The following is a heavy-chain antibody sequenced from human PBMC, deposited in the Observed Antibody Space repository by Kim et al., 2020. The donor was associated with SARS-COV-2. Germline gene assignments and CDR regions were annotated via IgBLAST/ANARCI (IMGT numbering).Heavy chain of an antibody. V-gene: IGHV3-15*01. Sequence: LSLTCAASGFTFSNAWMSWVRQAPGKGLEWVGRIKSKTDGGTTDYAAPVKGRFTISRDDSKNTLYLQMNSLKTEDTAVYYCTTEGPVVVVIGDWYFDLWGRGTLVTVSS. CDR2: IKSKTDGGTT. CDR1: GFTFSNAW. CDR3: TTEGPVVVVIGDWYFDL. D-gene: IGHD3-22*01. J-gene: IGHJ2*01.